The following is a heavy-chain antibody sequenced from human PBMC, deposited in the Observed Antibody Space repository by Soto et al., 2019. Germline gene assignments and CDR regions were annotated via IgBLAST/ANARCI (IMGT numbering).Heavy chain of an antibody. D-gene: IGHD1-7*01. Sequence: ASVKVSCKASGYRFIDYFMHWVRRAPGQGLEWMGWINPKSGGTKIAQKFQGRTTMTRDTSINTVFMELSRLTSGDTAVYFCAREYNWNSRGWTVYWGVGTLVTVSS. J-gene: IGHJ4*02. CDR1: GYRFIDYF. V-gene: IGHV1-2*02. CDR2: INPKSGGT. CDR3: AREYNWNSRGWTVY.